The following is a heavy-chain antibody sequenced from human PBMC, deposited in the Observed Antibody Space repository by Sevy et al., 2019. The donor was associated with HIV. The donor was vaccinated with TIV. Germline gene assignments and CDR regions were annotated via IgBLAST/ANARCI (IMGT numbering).Heavy chain of an antibody. CDR3: TTEQVGATRVRPSYYYYYGMDV. J-gene: IGHJ6*02. D-gene: IGHD1-26*01. CDR2: IKSKTDGGTT. CDR1: GFTLSNAW. Sequence: GGSLRLSCAASGFTLSNAWMSWVRQAPGKGLEWVGRIKSKTDGGTTDYAAPVKGRFTISRDDSKNTLYLQMNSLKTEDTSVYYCTTEQVGATRVRPSYYYYYGMDVWGQGTTVTVSS. V-gene: IGHV3-15*01.